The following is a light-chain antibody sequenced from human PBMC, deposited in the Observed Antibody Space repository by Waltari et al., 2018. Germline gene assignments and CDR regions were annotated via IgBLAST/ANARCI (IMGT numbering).Light chain of an antibody. V-gene: IGLV1-47*01. CDR2: KNN. CDR1: SSNVGPNY. J-gene: IGLJ3*02. Sequence: QSVLTQPPSTSATPGQRVTISCSGSSSNVGPNYVSWYQQLPGPAPTLLIYKNNRRPSGVPDRFSGSKSGTSASLAISGLQSEDEADYYCAAWDDSLNAWMFGGGTKLTVL. CDR3: AAWDDSLNAWM.